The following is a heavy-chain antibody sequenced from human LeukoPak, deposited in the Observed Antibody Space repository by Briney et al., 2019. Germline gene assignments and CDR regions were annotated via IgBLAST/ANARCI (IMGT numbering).Heavy chain of an antibody. J-gene: IGHJ6*03. D-gene: IGHD3-10*01. V-gene: IGHV1-69*06. CDR2: IIPIFGTA. CDR1: GGTFSSYA. CDR3: ARTGITMVRGAWSYYYYYMDV. Sequence: SVKVSRKASGGTFSSYAISWVRQAPGQGLEWMGGIIPIFGTANYAQKFQGRVTITADKSTSTAYMELSSLRSEDTAVYYCARTGITMVRGAWSYYYYYMDVWGKGTTVTVSS.